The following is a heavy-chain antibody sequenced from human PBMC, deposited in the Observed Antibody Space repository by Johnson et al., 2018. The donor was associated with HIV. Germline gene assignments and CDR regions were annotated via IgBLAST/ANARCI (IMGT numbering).Heavy chain of an antibody. CDR3: ALRDGYNYELDPVRHFDI. CDR1: GLTISDNY. D-gene: IGHD5-24*01. CDR2: LYSGGDI. Sequence: VQLVESGGGLVQPGGSLRLSCAASGLTISDNYMSWVRQAPGKGLEWVAVLYSGGDIYDADSVKGRFIIPRDNSKNTLYLQMTSRRAEDTAVYYCALRDGYNYELDPVRHFDIWGQGTMVTVSS. J-gene: IGHJ3*02. V-gene: IGHV3-66*01.